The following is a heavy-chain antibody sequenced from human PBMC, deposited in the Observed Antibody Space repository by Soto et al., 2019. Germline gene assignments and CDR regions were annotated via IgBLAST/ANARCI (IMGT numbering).Heavy chain of an antibody. CDR2: IYYSGST. D-gene: IGHD4-17*01. CDR1: GGSIRSYY. V-gene: IGHV4-59*01. CDR3: ARLYGLDAFDI. Sequence: SETQSLTCAVSGGSIRSYYWSWFRQPPGKGLEWIGYIYYSGSTNYNPSLKSRVTISVDTSKNQFSLKLSSVTAADTAVYYCARLYGLDAFDIWGQGTMVTVS. J-gene: IGHJ3*02.